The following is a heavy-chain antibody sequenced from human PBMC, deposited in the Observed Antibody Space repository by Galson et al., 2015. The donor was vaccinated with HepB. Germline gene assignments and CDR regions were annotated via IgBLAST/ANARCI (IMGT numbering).Heavy chain of an antibody. J-gene: IGHJ6*02. CDR2: ISSNGGST. V-gene: IGHV3-64D*06. Sequence: SLRLSCAASGFTFSSYAMHWVRQAPGKGLEYVSAISSNGGSTYYADSVKGRFTISRDNSKNTLYLQMSSLRAEDTAVYYCVNAGVDNVLLWFGELWDVWGQGTTVTVSS. D-gene: IGHD3-10*01. CDR1: GFTFSSYA. CDR3: VNAGVDNVLLWFGELWDV.